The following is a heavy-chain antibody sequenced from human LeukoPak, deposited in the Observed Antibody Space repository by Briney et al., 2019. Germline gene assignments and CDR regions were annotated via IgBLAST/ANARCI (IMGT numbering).Heavy chain of an antibody. D-gene: IGHD3-22*01. CDR1: GGSISSYY. Sequence: SETLSLTCTVSGGSISSYYWSWIRQPPGKGLEWIGYIYYSGSTNYNPSLKSRVTISVDTSKNQFSLRLSSVTAADTAVYYCARRRASSDSSGYYKYYFDYWGQGTLVTVSS. CDR2: IYYSGST. J-gene: IGHJ4*02. CDR3: ARRRASSDSSGYYKYYFDY. V-gene: IGHV4-59*08.